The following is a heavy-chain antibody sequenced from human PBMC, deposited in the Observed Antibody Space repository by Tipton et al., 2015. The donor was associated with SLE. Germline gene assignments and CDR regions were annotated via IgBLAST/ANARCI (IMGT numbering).Heavy chain of an antibody. CDR2: INSEGTTT. Sequence: SLRLSCAASGFTIRSYWMNWVRQAPGKGLVWVSRINSEGTTTAYADSVKGRFTISRDNAKKSLYLQMNSLRAEDTAVYYCGASYFDYWGQGTLVTVSS. CDR1: GFTIRSYW. J-gene: IGHJ4*02. V-gene: IGHV3-74*01. CDR3: GASYFDY.